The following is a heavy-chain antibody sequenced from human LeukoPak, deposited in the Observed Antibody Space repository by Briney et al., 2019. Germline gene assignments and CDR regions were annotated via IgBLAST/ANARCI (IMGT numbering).Heavy chain of an antibody. D-gene: IGHD1-26*01. CDR1: GGSISTNY. CDR3: ARQGSGNYLSPVNY. Sequence: SETLSLTCTVSGGSISTNYWSWIRQPPGKGLEWIGHIYKSGSTNYNPSLKSRVTISVDTSKNQFSLKLSSVTAADTAVYYCARQGSGNYLSPVNYWGQGTLVTVSS. V-gene: IGHV4-59*08. J-gene: IGHJ4*02. CDR2: IYKSGST.